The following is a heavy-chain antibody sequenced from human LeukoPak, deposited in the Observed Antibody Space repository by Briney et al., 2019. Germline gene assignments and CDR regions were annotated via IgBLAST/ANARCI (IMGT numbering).Heavy chain of an antibody. CDR3: AKYVVRGYSYGPYYFDY. Sequence: PGESLRLSCAASGFIFRSHGMNWVRQAPGKGLEWVSAISGSGGSTYYADSVKGRFTISRDNSKNTLYLQMNSLRAEDTAVYYCAKYVVRGYSYGPYYFDYWGQGTLVTVSS. J-gene: IGHJ4*02. CDR1: GFIFRSHG. CDR2: ISGSGGST. V-gene: IGHV3-23*01. D-gene: IGHD5-18*01.